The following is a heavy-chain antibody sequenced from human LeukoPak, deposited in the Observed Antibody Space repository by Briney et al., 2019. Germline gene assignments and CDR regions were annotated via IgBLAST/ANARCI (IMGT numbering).Heavy chain of an antibody. CDR3: AIRIFHYSSGSDY. D-gene: IGHD2/OR15-2a*01. CDR2: MNPNSGNT. J-gene: IGHJ4*02. CDR1: GYTFTSYD. Sequence: PRASVKVSCTASGYTFTSYDINWVRQAPGQGLEWMGWMNPNSGNTDYAQKFQGRVTMTRNTSISTAYMDLSSLRSEDTAVYYCAIRIFHYSSGSDYWGQGTLVTVSS. V-gene: IGHV1-8*01.